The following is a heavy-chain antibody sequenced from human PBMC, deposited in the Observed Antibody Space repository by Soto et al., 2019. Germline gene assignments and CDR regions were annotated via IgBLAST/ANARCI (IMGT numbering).Heavy chain of an antibody. Sequence: QVQLQESGPGLVKPSGTLSLTCAVSGGSISSSNWWSWVRQPPGKGLEWIGEIYHSGSTNYNPSLQXRXTXSXXKSKHQFSLKLSSVTAADTAVYYCARVLGNDAFDIWGQGTMVTVSS. CDR2: IYHSGST. J-gene: IGHJ3*02. V-gene: IGHV4-4*02. D-gene: IGHD3-3*02. CDR3: ARVLGNDAFDI. CDR1: GGSISSSNW.